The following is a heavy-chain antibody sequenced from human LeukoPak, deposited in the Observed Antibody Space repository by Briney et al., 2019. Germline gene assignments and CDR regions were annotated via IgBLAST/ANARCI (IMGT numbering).Heavy chain of an antibody. Sequence: GASVKVSCKASGYTFTNYYMHWVRQAPGQGLEWMGIINPTGGGPRYAQKFQGRVSMTRDTSTSTVYMELSSLRSEDTAIYYCARVNYDDGSAYSSSPYFDNWGQGTLVTVFS. V-gene: IGHV1-46*01. J-gene: IGHJ4*02. D-gene: IGHD3-22*01. CDR1: GYTFTNYY. CDR3: ARVNYDDGSAYSSSPYFDN. CDR2: INPTGGGP.